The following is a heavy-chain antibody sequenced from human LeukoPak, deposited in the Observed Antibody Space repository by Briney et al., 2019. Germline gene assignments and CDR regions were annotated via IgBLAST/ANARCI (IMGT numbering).Heavy chain of an antibody. CDR2: ISAYNGNT. Sequence: GASVKVSCKASSYTFTSYGISWVRQAPGQGLEWMGWISAYNGNTNYAQKLQGRVTMTTDTSTSTAYMELRSLRSDDTAVYYCARAPVIPPVPLIYCTNGVCYGDDAFDIWGQGTMVTVSS. J-gene: IGHJ3*02. CDR3: ARAPVIPPVPLIYCTNGVCYGDDAFDI. D-gene: IGHD2-8*01. CDR1: SYTFTSYG. V-gene: IGHV1-18*01.